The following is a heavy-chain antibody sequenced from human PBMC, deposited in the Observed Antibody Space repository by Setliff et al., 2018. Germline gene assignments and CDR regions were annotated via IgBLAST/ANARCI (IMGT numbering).Heavy chain of an antibody. D-gene: IGHD2-15*01. V-gene: IGHV4-31*03. CDR1: GRSMIGGHYY. Sequence: KTSETLSLTCTVSGRSMIGGHYYWSWIRQLPGKGLEWIAYIYYSGNTYYNPSLKSRVTISVDTSKNQFSLRINSVTAADTAVYYCARGHCSSGECPNYFDPWGQGTQVTVSS. J-gene: IGHJ5*02. CDR3: ARGHCSSGECPNYFDP. CDR2: IYYSGNT.